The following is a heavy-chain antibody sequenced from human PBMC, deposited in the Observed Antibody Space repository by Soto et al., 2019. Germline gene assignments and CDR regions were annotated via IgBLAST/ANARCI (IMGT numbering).Heavy chain of an antibody. V-gene: IGHV3-48*01. CDR1: GLSCNRDI. J-gene: IGHJ3*02. CDR2: IDSISSTV. Sequence: WYVGISSAAYGLSCNRDIMKCGRQASRKRLEWVSYIDSISSTVYYADSVKARYTISRDNAKNSLYLQMNSLRAEDTTVYYCTKYDYGKNGGAFDIWGQGTMVTVS. CDR3: TKYDYGKNGGAFDI. D-gene: IGHD4-17*01.